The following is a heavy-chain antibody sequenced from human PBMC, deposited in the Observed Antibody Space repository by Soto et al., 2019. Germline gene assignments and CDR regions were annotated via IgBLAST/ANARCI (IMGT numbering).Heavy chain of an antibody. CDR2: ISYDGSNK. Sequence: QVQLVESGGGVVQPGRSLRLSCAASGFTFSSYGMHWVRQAPGKGLEWVAVISYDGSNKYYADSVKGRFTISRDNSKNTLYLQMNSLRAEDTAVYYCAKDRARWLQLQGRSYYFDYWGQGTLVTVSS. V-gene: IGHV3-30*18. CDR3: AKDRARWLQLQGRSYYFDY. J-gene: IGHJ4*02. D-gene: IGHD5-12*01. CDR1: GFTFSSYG.